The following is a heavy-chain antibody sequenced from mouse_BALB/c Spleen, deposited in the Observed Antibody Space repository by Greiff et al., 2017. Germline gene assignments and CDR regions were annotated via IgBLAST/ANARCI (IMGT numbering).Heavy chain of an antibody. V-gene: IGHV1S81*02. CDR3: ARGGGSSHFDY. D-gene: IGHD1-1*01. CDR1: GYTFTSYW. Sequence: QVQLQQPGAELVKPGASVKLSCKASGYTFTSYWMHWVKQRPGQGLEWIGEINPSNGRTNYNEKFKSKATLTVDKSSSTAYMQLSSLTSEDSAVYYCARGGGSSHFDYWGQGTTLTVSS. CDR2: INPSNGRT. J-gene: IGHJ2*01.